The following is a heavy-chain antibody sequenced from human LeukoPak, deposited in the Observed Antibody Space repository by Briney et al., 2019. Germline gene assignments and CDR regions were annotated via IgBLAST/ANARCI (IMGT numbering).Heavy chain of an antibody. D-gene: IGHD3-10*01. Sequence: SETLSLTCTVSGGSISSGDYYWSWIRQPPGKGLEWIGYIYYSGSTNYNPSLKSRVTISVDTSKNQFSLKLSSVTAADTAVYYCARDVPSAWFDPWGQGTLVTVSS. CDR2: IYYSGST. CDR1: GGSISSGDYY. J-gene: IGHJ5*02. V-gene: IGHV4-61*08. CDR3: ARDVPSAWFDP.